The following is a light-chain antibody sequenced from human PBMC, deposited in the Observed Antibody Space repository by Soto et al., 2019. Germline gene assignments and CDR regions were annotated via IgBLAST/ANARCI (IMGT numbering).Light chain of an antibody. CDR2: DPS. J-gene: IGKJ4*01. CDR1: QSVGSY. Sequence: EIVLTQSPATLSLSPGEGATLSCRARQSVGSYLAWYQHKPGQAPRLLISDPSNRAAGIPARFSGSGSETDFTLTISSLEPEDSAAYYCQQRSNWPSLTFGGGTKVDIK. CDR3: QQRSNWPSLT. V-gene: IGKV3-11*01.